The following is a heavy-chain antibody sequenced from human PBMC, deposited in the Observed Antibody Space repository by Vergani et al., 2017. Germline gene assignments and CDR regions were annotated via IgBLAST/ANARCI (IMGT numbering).Heavy chain of an antibody. CDR1: GGSFSGYY. J-gene: IGHJ5*02. CDR2: INHSGST. CDR3: ARGGRMVRGVINWFDP. D-gene: IGHD3-10*01. V-gene: IGHV4-34*01. Sequence: QVQLQQWGAGLLKPSETLSLTCAVYGGSFSGYYWSWIRQPPGKGLEWIGEINHSGSTNYNPSLKSRVTISVDTSKNHFSLKLSSVTAADTAVYYCARGGRMVRGVINWFDPWGQGTLVTVSS.